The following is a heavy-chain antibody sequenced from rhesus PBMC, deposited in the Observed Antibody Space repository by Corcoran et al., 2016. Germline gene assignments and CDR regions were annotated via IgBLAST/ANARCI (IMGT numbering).Heavy chain of an antibody. J-gene: IGHJ2*01. D-gene: IGHD6-13*01. V-gene: IGHV4-165*01. CDR3: ASSSWSFYWYFDL. CDR1: GGSISGYW. CDR2: IDSSGSP. Sequence: QLQLQESGPGLVKPSETLSLTCAVSGGSISGYWWSWIRQPPGKGMEWIGGIDSSGSPAANPSLKSRVTISIDPTKNQFSLKLRSVAAADTAVYYCASSSWSFYWYFDLWGPGTPITISS.